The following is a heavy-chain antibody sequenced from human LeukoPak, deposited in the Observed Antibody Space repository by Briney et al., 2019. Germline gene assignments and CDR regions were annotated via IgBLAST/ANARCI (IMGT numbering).Heavy chain of an antibody. CDR2: ISYDGSYK. CDR1: GFTFSSYA. J-gene: IGHJ4*02. CDR3: AKDSGGDGYIYYFDY. D-gene: IGHD5-24*01. Sequence: GRSLRLSCAASGFTFSSYAMHWVRQAPGKGLEWVAVISYDGSYKYYADSVKGRFTISRDNSKNTLYLHMNSLRAEDTAVYYYAKDSGGDGYIYYFDYWGQGTLVTVSS. V-gene: IGHV3-30*18.